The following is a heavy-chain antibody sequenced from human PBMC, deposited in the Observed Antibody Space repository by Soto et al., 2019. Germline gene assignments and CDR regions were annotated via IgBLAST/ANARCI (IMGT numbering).Heavy chain of an antibody. Sequence: SVKVSCKASGGTFSSYAISWVRQAPGQGXEWMGGIIPIFGTANYAQKFQGRVTITADESTSTAYMELSSLRSEDTAVYYCARSLRYYDFWSGPYYYYGMDVWGQGSTVTVSS. D-gene: IGHD3-3*01. CDR3: ARSLRYYDFWSGPYYYYGMDV. V-gene: IGHV1-69*13. CDR1: GGTFSSYA. J-gene: IGHJ6*02. CDR2: IIPIFGTA.